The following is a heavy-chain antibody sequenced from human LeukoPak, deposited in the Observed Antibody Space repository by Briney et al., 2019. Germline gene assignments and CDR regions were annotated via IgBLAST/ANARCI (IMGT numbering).Heavy chain of an antibody. D-gene: IGHD3-10*01. CDR2: INPNSGGT. CDR1: GYTFTGYY. V-gene: IGHV1-2*02. J-gene: IGHJ5*02. Sequence: GASVKVSCKASGYTFTGYYMHWVRQAPGQGLEWMGWINPNSGGTNYAQKFQGRVTMTRDTSISTAYMELCRLRSDDTAVYYCARVRITMVRGVIQNNWFDPWGQGTLVTVSS. CDR3: ARVRITMVRGVIQNNWFDP.